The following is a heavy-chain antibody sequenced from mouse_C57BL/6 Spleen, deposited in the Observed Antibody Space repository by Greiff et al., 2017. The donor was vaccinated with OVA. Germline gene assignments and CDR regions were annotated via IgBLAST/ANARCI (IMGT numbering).Heavy chain of an antibody. J-gene: IGHJ4*01. V-gene: IGHV1-9*01. CDR1: GYTFTGYW. Sequence: QVQLQQSGAELMKPGASVKLSCKATGYTFTGYWIEWVKQRPGHGLEWIGEILPGSGSTNYNEKFKGKATFTADTSSNTAYMQLSSLTTEDSAIYYCARWVIYYGNSNYAMDYWGQGTSVTVSS. CDR3: ARWVIYYGNSNYAMDY. CDR2: ILPGSGST. D-gene: IGHD2-1*01.